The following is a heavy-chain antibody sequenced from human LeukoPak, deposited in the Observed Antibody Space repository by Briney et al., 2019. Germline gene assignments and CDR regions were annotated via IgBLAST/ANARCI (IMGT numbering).Heavy chain of an antibody. CDR1: GFSLSAYW. Sequence: PGGSLRLSCAASGFSLSAYWMTWVRPAPGKGLEWVANIKEDGSEKYYADFVKGRFTISRDNAKNSLDLQMNSLRAEDTAVYYCARRGSTDYWGQGTLVTVSS. J-gene: IGHJ4*02. CDR2: IKEDGSEK. V-gene: IGHV3-7*03. D-gene: IGHD2/OR15-2a*01. CDR3: ARRGSTDY.